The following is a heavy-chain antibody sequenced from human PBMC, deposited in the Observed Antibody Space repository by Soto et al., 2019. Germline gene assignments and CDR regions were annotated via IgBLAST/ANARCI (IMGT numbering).Heavy chain of an antibody. V-gene: IGHV3-23*01. J-gene: IGHJ4*02. Sequence: GGSLRLSCAASGFTFSSYAMSWVRQAPGKGLEWVSAISGSGGNTYYADSVKGRFTISRDNSKNTLYLQMNSLRAEDTAVYYCAKDPTGTTRNFYYWGQGTLVTVSS. CDR1: GFTFSSYA. CDR2: ISGSGGNT. CDR3: AKDPTGTTRNFYY. D-gene: IGHD1-7*01.